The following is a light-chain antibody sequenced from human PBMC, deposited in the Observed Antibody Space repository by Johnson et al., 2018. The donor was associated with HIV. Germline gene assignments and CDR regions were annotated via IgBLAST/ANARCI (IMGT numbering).Light chain of an antibody. J-gene: IGLJ1*01. V-gene: IGLV1-51*02. CDR2: ENN. CDR3: GTWDSSLSKV. CDR1: SSNIGNNY. Sequence: QSVLTQPPSVSAAPGQKVTISCSGSSSNIGNNYVSWYQQLPGTAPKLLIYENNKRPSGIPDRFSGSKSGTSATLGITGPQTGDEADYYCGTWDSSLSKVFGTGTKVTVL.